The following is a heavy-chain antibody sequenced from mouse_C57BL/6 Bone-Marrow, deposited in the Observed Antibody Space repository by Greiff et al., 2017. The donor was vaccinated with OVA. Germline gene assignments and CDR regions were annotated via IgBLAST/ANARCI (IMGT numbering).Heavy chain of an antibody. Sequence: QVQLQQSGAELVRPGASVTLSCKASGYTFTDYEMHWVKQTPVHGLEWIGAIDPETGGTAYNQKFKGKAILTADKSSSTAYMELRSLTSEDSAVYYCTPIYDGYPSAMDYWGQGTSVTVSS. CDR1: GYTFTDYE. D-gene: IGHD2-3*01. V-gene: IGHV1-15*01. CDR3: TPIYDGYPSAMDY. CDR2: IDPETGGT. J-gene: IGHJ4*01.